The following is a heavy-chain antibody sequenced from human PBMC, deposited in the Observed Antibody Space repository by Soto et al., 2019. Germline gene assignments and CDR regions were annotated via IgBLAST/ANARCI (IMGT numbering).Heavy chain of an antibody. Sequence: EVQLVESGGGLVQPGGSLKLSCAASGFTFSGSAMHWVRQISGKGLEWVGRIRIKANNYATAYAASLKGRFTISRDDSKHTAYLQMNSLQTEDTAVYYCQGIVLVPAAPAEYYGMDVWGHGTTVTVSS. CDR1: GFTFSGSA. CDR2: IRIKANNYAT. CDR3: QGIVLVPAAPAEYYGMDV. J-gene: IGHJ6*02. D-gene: IGHD2-2*01. V-gene: IGHV3-73*01.